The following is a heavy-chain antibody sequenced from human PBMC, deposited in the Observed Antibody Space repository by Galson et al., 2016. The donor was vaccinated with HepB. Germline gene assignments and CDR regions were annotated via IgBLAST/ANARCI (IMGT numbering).Heavy chain of an antibody. CDR2: ISGSGTAT. Sequence: SLRLSCAASGFTFNNYAMSWVRQAPGKGLEWVSGISGSGTATYYPDSVKGRFTLARDNSKSTLYLQMNRLTAEDTAICYCSKDQLIVVVPAAGNWFGPWGPGTQVTVSS. CDR1: GFTFNNYA. V-gene: IGHV3-23*01. CDR3: SKDQLIVVVPAAGNWFGP. D-gene: IGHD2-2*01. J-gene: IGHJ5*02.